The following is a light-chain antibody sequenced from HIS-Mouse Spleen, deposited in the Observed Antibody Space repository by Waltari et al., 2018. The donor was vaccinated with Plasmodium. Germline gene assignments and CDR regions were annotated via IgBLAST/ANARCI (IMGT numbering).Light chain of an antibody. CDR1: QSVLYSSNNKNY. Sequence: DIVMTQSPDPLAVSLGERATINCKSSQSVLYSSNNKNYLAWYQQKPGQPPKLLIYWASTRESGGPDRFSGSGSGTDFTLTISSLQAEDVAVYYCQQYYSTPYTFGQGTKLEIK. J-gene: IGKJ2*01. V-gene: IGKV4-1*01. CDR2: WAS. CDR3: QQYYSTPYT.